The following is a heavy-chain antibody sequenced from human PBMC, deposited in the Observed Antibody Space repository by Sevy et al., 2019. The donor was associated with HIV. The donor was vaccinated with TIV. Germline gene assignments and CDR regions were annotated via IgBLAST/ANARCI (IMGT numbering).Heavy chain of an antibody. CDR3: AREELGDFWSGYYGGYFDL. V-gene: IGHV4-31*03. CDR2: IYYSGST. J-gene: IGHJ2*01. CDR1: GGSISSGGYY. D-gene: IGHD3-3*01. Sequence: SETLSLTCTVSGGSISSGGYYWSWIRQHPGKGLEWIGYIYYSGSTYYNPSLKSRLTMSVDTSKNQFSLKPSSVTAGDTAVYYCAREELGDFWSGYYGGYFDLWGRGTLVTVSS.